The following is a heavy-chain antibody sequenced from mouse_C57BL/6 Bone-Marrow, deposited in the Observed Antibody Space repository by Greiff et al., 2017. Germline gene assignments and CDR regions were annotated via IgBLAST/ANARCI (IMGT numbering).Heavy chain of an antibody. CDR1: GFSLTSYG. J-gene: IGHJ3*01. CDR3: DRNKRGFAY. V-gene: IGHV2-2*01. Sequence: VQLQQSGPGLVQPSPSLSITCTVSGFSLTSYGVHWVRQSPGKGLEWLGVIWSGGSTGYNAAFISRLSISKDNSKSQVFFKMNSLQADDTAIYYCDRNKRGFAYWGQGTLVTVSA. CDR2: IWSGGST.